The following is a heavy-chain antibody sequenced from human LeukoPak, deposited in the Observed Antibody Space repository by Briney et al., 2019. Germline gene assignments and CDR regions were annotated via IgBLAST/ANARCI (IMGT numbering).Heavy chain of an antibody. CDR1: GFTFSSYA. D-gene: IGHD5-18*01. CDR2: ISGSGGST. J-gene: IGHJ4*02. V-gene: IGHV3-23*01. Sequence: GGSLRLSCAASGFTFSSYAMSWVRQAPGKGLEWVSAISGSGGSTYYADSVKGRFAISRDNSKNTLYLQMNSLRAEDTAVYYCAKGRGYSYGCIDYWGQGTLATVSS. CDR3: AKGRGYSYGCIDY.